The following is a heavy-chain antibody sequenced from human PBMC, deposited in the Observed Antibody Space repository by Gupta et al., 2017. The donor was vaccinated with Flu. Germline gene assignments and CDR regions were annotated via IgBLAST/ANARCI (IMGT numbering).Heavy chain of an antibody. D-gene: IGHD1-26*01. CDR3: TRETDLGRFWEPTPWYDY. CDR1: GFTFGAYA. CDR2: IRSKAYGETT. V-gene: IGHV3-49*03. Sequence: EVQLVESGGGLVQPGRSLRLSCTASGFTFGAYAMSWFRQAPGKGLEWVGFIRSKAYGETTEYAASVKGRFTISRDDSKSIAYLQMNSLKTEDTAVYYCTRETDLGRFWEPTPWYDYWGQGTLVTGSS. J-gene: IGHJ4*02.